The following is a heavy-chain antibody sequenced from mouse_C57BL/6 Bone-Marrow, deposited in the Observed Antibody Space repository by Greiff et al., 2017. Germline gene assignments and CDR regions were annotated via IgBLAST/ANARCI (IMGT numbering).Heavy chain of an antibody. CDR1: GYAFSSSW. CDR3: ARDTVVSTDDY. V-gene: IGHV1-82*01. D-gene: IGHD2-5*01. CDR2: IYPGDGDT. Sequence: VQLQQSGPELVKPGASVKISCKASGYAFSSSWMNWVKQRPGKGLEWIGRIYPGDGDTNYNGKFKGKATLTADKSSSTAYMQLSSLTSEDSAVYCCARDTVVSTDDYWGQGTTLTVSS. J-gene: IGHJ2*01.